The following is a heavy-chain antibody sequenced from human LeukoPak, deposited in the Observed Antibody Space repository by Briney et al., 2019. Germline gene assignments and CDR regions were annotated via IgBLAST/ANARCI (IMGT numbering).Heavy chain of an antibody. CDR1: GGSISSYY. Sequence: SETLSLTCTVSGGSISSYYWSWIRQPPGKGLEWIGYIYYSGSTYYNPSLKSRVTISVDTSKNQFSLKLSSVTAADTAVYYCAQTLWFGDRTDRQHWGQGTLVTVSS. CDR3: AQTLWFGDRTDRQH. CDR2: IYYSGST. V-gene: IGHV4-59*04. J-gene: IGHJ4*02. D-gene: IGHD3-10*01.